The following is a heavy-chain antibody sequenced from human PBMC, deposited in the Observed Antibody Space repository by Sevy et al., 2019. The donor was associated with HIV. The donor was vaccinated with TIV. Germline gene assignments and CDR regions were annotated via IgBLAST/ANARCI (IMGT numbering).Heavy chain of an antibody. D-gene: IGHD3-3*01. CDR3: ARCRPYYAFWSGSSSYYYYMDV. CDR1: GFTFSSYS. CDR2: ISSSSSTI. V-gene: IGHV3-48*02. Sequence: GGSLRLSCAASGFTFSSYSMNWVRQAPGKGLEWVSYISSSSSTIYYADSVKGRFTISRDNAKNSLYMQMNCLRDEDTAVYYCARCRPYYAFWSGSSSYYYYMDVWGKGTTVTVSS. J-gene: IGHJ6*03.